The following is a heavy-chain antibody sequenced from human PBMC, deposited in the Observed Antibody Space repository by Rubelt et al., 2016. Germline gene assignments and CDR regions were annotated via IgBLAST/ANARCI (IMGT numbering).Heavy chain of an antibody. J-gene: IGHJ4*02. CDR3: ATQGYCSSTSCYGAY. CDR2: ISSSSSTI. Sequence: EVQLVESGGGLVQPGGSLRLSCAASGFTFSSYSMNWVRQAPGKGLEWVSYISSSSSTIYYADSVKGRFTISRDNAKNSLYLQMTSLRDEGTAVYYCATQGYCSSTSCYGAYWGQGTLVTVSS. D-gene: IGHD2-2*01. CDR1: GFTFSSYS. V-gene: IGHV3-48*02.